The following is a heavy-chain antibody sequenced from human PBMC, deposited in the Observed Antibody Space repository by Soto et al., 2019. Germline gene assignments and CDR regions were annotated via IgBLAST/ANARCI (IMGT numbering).Heavy chain of an antibody. V-gene: IGHV3-23*03. CDR1: GFTFASYA. CDR3: ARDTNPPYYYGSGNFYGMDV. Sequence: EVQLLESGGGLVQPGGSLRLSCAASGFTFASYAITWVRLAPGRGLEWVAGIYSGGSTYYADSVKGRFTISRDNSKNTLYLQMNSLRAEDTAVYYCARDTNPPYYYGSGNFYGMDVWGQGTTVSVSS. J-gene: IGHJ6*02. CDR2: IYSGGST. D-gene: IGHD3-10*01.